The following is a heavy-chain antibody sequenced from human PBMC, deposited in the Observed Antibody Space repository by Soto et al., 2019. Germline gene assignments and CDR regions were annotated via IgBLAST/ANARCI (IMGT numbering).Heavy chain of an antibody. CDR2: ISGSGGCT. Sequence: LRLSCAASGFTFSSYAMSSVRQAPGKGLEWVSVISGSGGCTYYADSVKGRFTISRDNSKNTLFLQMNSLRAEFTAAYYCAIASVAATSYGVYYFDYWGQGYLVTVSS. D-gene: IGHD6-19*01. CDR1: GFTFSSYA. V-gene: IGHV3-23*01. CDR3: AIASVAATSYGVYYFDY. J-gene: IGHJ4*02.